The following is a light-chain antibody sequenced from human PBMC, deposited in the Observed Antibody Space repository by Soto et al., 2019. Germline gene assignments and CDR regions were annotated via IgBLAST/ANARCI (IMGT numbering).Light chain of an antibody. Sequence: DIVMTQSPLSLPVTPGEPASISCRSSQSLLHSNGYNYLDWYLQKSGQSPQLLIYLGSNRASGVPVRFSGSGSGTDFTLKISRVEAEDVGVYYCMQALQTPRTFGPGTKVDIK. J-gene: IGKJ3*01. V-gene: IGKV2-28*01. CDR1: QSLLHSNGYNY. CDR2: LGS. CDR3: MQALQTPRT.